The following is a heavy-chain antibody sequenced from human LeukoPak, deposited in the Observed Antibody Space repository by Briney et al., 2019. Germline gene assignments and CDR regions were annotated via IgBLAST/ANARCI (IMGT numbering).Heavy chain of an antibody. CDR3: ARDLVAVAGGDYYYYGMDV. CDR1: GYTFTGYY. Sequence: ASVKVSCKASGYTFTGYYMHWVRQAPGQGLEWMGWINPNSGGTNYAQKFQGRVTMTTDTSTSTAYMELRSLRSDDTAVYYCARDLVAVAGGDYYYYGMDVWGQGTTVTVSS. V-gene: IGHV1-2*02. D-gene: IGHD6-19*01. J-gene: IGHJ6*02. CDR2: INPNSGGT.